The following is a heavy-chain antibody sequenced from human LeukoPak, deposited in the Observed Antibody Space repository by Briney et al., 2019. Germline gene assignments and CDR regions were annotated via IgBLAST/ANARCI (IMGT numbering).Heavy chain of an antibody. CDR2: IYYSGST. CDR3: ARVPDSSGPDLYFDY. J-gene: IGHJ4*02. CDR1: GGSISSSSYY. Sequence: PSETLSLTCTVSGGSISSSSYYWGWIRQPPGKGLEWIGSIYYSGSTYYNPSLKSRVTISVDTSKNQFSLKLSSVTAADTAVYYCARVPDSSGPDLYFDYWGQGTLVTVSS. D-gene: IGHD3-22*01. V-gene: IGHV4-39*07.